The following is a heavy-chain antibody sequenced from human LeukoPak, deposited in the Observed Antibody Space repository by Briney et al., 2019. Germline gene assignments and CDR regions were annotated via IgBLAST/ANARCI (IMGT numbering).Heavy chain of an antibody. CDR1: AFTVSSYA. V-gene: IGHV3-30-3*01. CDR2: ISYDGSNK. D-gene: IGHD6-13*01. Sequence: GGSLRLSCAASAFTVSSYAMHWVRQAPGKGLEWVAVISYDGSNKCYADSVKGRFTISRDNSKNTLYLQMNSLRAEDTAVYYCAGDSSSWYYFDYWGQGTLVTVSS. CDR3: AGDSSSWYYFDY. J-gene: IGHJ4*02.